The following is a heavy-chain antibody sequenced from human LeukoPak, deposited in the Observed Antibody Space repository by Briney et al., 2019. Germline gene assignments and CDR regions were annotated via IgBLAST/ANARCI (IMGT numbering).Heavy chain of an antibody. CDR3: AKDRGYSYGNYYDYGMDV. J-gene: IGHJ6*04. CDR1: GFTFSNYA. V-gene: IGHV3-23*01. D-gene: IGHD5-18*01. CDR2: IVGGGGDST. Sequence: GGSLRLSCAASGFTFSNYAMTWVRQPPGKGLEWVSAIVGGGGDSTYYAESVKGRFTISRDTSKNTLYLQMNSLRAEDTAVYYCAKDRGYSYGNYYDYGMDVWGKGTTVTVSS.